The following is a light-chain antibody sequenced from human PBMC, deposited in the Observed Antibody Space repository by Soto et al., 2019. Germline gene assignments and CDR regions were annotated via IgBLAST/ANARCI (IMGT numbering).Light chain of an antibody. CDR3: QQTNSFPHT. Sequence: DIQMTQSPSSVSASVGDRVTITCRASQGISSSVAWYQQKPGRTPSLLIYASSSLQSGVPSRFSGIGSGTDFTLTITSLQPEDIATYYCQQTNSFPHTVGGGTKVEIK. V-gene: IGKV1-12*01. J-gene: IGKJ4*01. CDR1: QGISSS. CDR2: ASS.